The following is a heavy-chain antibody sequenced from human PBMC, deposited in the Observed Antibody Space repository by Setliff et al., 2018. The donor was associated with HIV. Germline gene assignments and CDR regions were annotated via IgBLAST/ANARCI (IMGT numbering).Heavy chain of an antibody. CDR3: ARGDGDTIIRGVIIPNWFDP. CDR1: GGSFSAYY. CDR2: IIHSGST. D-gene: IGHD3-10*01. Sequence: SETLSLTCAVYGGSFSAYYWSWIRQPPGKGLEWIGGIIHSGSTNYNSSLKTRVTMSVDMSKNQFYLQLSSVTAADTAVYYCARGDGDTIIRGVIIPNWFDPWGQGTLVTVSS. J-gene: IGHJ5*02. V-gene: IGHV4-34*12.